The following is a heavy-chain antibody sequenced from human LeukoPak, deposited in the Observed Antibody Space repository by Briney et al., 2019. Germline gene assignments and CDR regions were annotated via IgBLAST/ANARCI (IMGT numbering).Heavy chain of an antibody. V-gene: IGHV4-34*01. CDR1: GGSFSGYY. CDR3: ARGPRITIFGVVITFDY. CDR2: INHSGST. Sequence: PSETLSLTRAVYGGSFSGYYWSWIRQPPGKGLEWIGEINHSGSTNYNPSLKSRVTISVDTSKNQFSLKLSSVTAADTAVYYCARGPRITIFGVVITFDYWGQGTLVTVSS. J-gene: IGHJ4*02. D-gene: IGHD3-3*01.